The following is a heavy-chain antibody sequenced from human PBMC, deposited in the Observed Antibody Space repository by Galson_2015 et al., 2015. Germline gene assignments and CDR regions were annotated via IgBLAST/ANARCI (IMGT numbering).Heavy chain of an antibody. CDR3: AKDKQWLPGY. D-gene: IGHD6-19*01. J-gene: IGHJ4*02. Sequence: SLRLSCAASGFTFSSYGMHWVRQAPGKGLEWVAVISYDGSNKYYADSVKGRFTISRDNSKNTLYLQMNSLRAEETAVYYCAKDKQWLPGYWGQGTLVTVSS. CDR1: GFTFSSYG. V-gene: IGHV3-30*18. CDR2: ISYDGSNK.